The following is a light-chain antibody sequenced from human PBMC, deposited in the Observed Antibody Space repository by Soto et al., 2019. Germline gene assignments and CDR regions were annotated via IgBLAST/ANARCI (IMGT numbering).Light chain of an antibody. V-gene: IGKV4-1*01. CDR1: QSVLYSSNNKNY. J-gene: IGKJ2*01. Sequence: DIVMTQSPDSLAVSLGERATINCKSSQSVLYSSNNKNYLAWYQQKPRQPPKLLIYWASTRESGVPGRFSGSGSGTDFTLTISSLQAEDVAVYFCQKYYSTPHTFCQGTKLEIK. CDR3: QKYYSTPHT. CDR2: WAS.